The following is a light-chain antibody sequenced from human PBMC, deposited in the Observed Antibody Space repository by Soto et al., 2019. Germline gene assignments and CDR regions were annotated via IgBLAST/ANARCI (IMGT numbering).Light chain of an antibody. CDR2: RNN. CDR3: AAWDDSLSGPWV. J-gene: IGLJ3*02. CDR1: SSNIGSNY. Sequence: QSVLTQPPSASGTPGQRVTISCSGSSSNIGSNYVYWYQQLPGTAPKLLIYRNNQRPSGVPDRCSGSKSGTSASRAISGLRFEDEADYYCAAWDDSLSGPWVFGGGTKLTVL. V-gene: IGLV1-47*01.